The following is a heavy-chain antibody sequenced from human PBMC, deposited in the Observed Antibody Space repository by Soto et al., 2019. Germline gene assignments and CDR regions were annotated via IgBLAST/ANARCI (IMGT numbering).Heavy chain of an antibody. V-gene: IGHV4-39*01. J-gene: IGHJ3*01. CDR3: AKAMTGAKRTFDV. CDR2: IQYSGNT. D-gene: IGHD3-9*01. Sequence: QLQLQESGPGLVKPSETLSLTCTVSGDSLSSSTYYWGWIRQPPGKGLEWIGSIQYSGNTYYNPSLKSRLTTSVDTSKNQFSLKLSSVTDADTAVYYCAKAMTGAKRTFDVWGQGTMVTVSS. CDR1: GDSLSSSTYY.